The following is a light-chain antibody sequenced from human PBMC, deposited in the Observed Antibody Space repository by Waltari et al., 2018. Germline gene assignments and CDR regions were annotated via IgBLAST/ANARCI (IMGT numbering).Light chain of an antibody. J-gene: IGKJ1*01. CDR2: GAS. Sequence: EIIMTQSPATLSLSPGERAPLSCRDSQNVNSNFAWYQQKPGQAPRLLIYGASIMATGIPATFSGSGSGTQFTLTINCLQSEDSSSYFCQQHNDWPPWTFGQGTKVDLK. V-gene: IGKV3-15*01. CDR3: QQHNDWPPWT. CDR1: QNVNSN.